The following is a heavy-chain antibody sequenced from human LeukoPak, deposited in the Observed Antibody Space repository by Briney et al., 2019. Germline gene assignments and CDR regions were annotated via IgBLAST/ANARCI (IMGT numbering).Heavy chain of an antibody. V-gene: IGHV4-38-2*01. D-gene: IGHD3-3*01. J-gene: IGHJ4*02. CDR2: IYHSGST. CDR1: GYSISSGYY. Sequence: PSETLSLTRAVSGYSISSGYYWGWIRPPPGKGLEWIGSIYHSGSTYYNPSLKSRVTISVDTSKNQFSLKLSSVTAADTAVYYCARLEGTIFGVVDFWGQGTLVTVSS. CDR3: ARLEGTIFGVVDF.